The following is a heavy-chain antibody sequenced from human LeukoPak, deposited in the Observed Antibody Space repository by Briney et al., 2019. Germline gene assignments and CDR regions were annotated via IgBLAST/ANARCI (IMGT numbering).Heavy chain of an antibody. Sequence: GGSLRLSCTASGFTFGDYAMSWFRQAPGKGLEWVGFIRSKAYGGTTEYAASVRGRFTISRDDSKSIAYLQMNSLKTEDTAVYYCTRDRYRLNLQQWLEFDYWGQGTLVTVSS. D-gene: IGHD5-18*01. CDR2: IRSKAYGGTT. V-gene: IGHV3-49*03. CDR3: TRDRYRLNLQQWLEFDY. CDR1: GFTFGDYA. J-gene: IGHJ4*02.